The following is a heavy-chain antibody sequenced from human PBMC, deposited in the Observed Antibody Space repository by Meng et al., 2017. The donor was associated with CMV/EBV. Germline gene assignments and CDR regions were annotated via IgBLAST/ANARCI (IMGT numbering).Heavy chain of an antibody. CDR1: GGTFSSYA. CDR3: ARGPTIFGVVTSFDY. J-gene: IGHJ4*02. Sequence: SVKVSCKASGGTFSSYAISWVRQAPGQGLEWMGSIIPILGIANYAQKFQGRVTITADKSTSTAYMELSSLGSEDTAVYYCARGPTIFGVVTSFDYWGQGTLVTVSS. D-gene: IGHD3-3*01. CDR2: IIPILGIA. V-gene: IGHV1-69*04.